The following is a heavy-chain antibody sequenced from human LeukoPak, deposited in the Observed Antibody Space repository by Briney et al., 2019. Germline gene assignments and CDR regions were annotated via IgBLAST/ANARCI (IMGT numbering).Heavy chain of an antibody. D-gene: IGHD2-2*01. CDR1: GFTFSSYS. CDR2: ISSSSSYI. V-gene: IGHV3-21*01. J-gene: IGHJ6*04. CDR3: ARDPRWDIVVVPAAYYYYGMDV. Sequence: GGSLRLSCAASGFTFSSYSMNWVHQAPGKGLEWVSSISSSSSYIYYADSVKGRFTISRDNAKNSLYLQMNSLRAEDTAVYYCARDPRWDIVVVPAAYYYYGMDVWGKGTTVTVSS.